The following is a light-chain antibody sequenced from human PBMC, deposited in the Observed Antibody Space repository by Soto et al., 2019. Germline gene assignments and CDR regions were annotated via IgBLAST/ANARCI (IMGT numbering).Light chain of an antibody. V-gene: IGKV1-39*01. J-gene: IGKJ2*01. CDR3: QQSYNTPPYT. CDR1: QRISSY. CDR2: AAS. Sequence: DIQMTQSPSSLSASVGDRVTITGRASQRISSYINWYQQKPGKSPDLLIYAASSLQSGGPSRFSGSGSGTDFTLTISSLQPEDFATYYCQQSYNTPPYTFGQGTKLEIK.